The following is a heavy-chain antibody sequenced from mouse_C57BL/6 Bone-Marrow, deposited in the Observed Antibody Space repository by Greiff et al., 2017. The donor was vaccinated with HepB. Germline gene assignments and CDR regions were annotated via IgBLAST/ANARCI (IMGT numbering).Heavy chain of an antibody. Sequence: QVQLQQPGAELVKPGASVKLSCKASGYTFTSYWMHWVKQRPGQGLEWIGMIHPNSGSTNYNEKFKSKATLTVDKSSSTAYMQLSSLTSEDSAVYYCARSGDTMVTFDYWGQGTTLTVSS. CDR1: GYTFTSYW. CDR3: ARSGDTMVTFDY. D-gene: IGHD2-2*01. V-gene: IGHV1-64*01. CDR2: IHPNSGST. J-gene: IGHJ2*01.